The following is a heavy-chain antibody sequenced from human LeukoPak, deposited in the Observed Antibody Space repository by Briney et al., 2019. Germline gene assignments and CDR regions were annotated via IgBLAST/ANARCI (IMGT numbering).Heavy chain of an antibody. D-gene: IGHD6-13*01. V-gene: IGHV3-7*01. J-gene: IGHJ4*02. CDR2: INTDGSET. CDR1: GFTFSASW. Sequence: GGSLRLSCAASGFTFSASWMSWVRQAPGKGLEWVANINTDGSETYYVDSVKGRFTISRGNAKKSLYLQMDSLREGDTAIYYCARDPAAWDYWGQGTLVTVSP. CDR3: ARDPAAWDY.